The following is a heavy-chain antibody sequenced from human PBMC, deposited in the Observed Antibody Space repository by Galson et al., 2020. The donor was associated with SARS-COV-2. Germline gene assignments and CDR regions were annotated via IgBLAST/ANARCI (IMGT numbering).Heavy chain of an antibody. Sequence: GESLKISCAVSGISVSVNYMSWVRQAPGKGLEWVAVISGGVDTYYANSVKGRFTISRDSSKSTLYLQMNSLKPDDTAVYYCARPNGGSYQNSVDSWGQGTMVTVSS. J-gene: IGHJ3*02. CDR2: ISGGVDT. CDR1: GISVSVNY. V-gene: IGHV3-66*02. D-gene: IGHD1-26*01. CDR3: ARPNGGSYQNSVDS.